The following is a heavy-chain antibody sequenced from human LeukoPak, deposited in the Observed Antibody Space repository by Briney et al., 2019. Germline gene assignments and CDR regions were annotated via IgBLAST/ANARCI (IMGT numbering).Heavy chain of an antibody. D-gene: IGHD3-22*01. CDR3: ARGGDGSGYYSYYFDY. J-gene: IGHJ4*02. Sequence: SETLSLTCTVSGGSISSYYWSWIRQPAGKGLEWIGRIYTSGSTNYNHSLKSRVTMSVDTSKNQFSLKLSSVTAADTAVYYCARGGDGSGYYSYYFDYWGQGTLVTVSS. V-gene: IGHV4-4*07. CDR2: IYTSGST. CDR1: GGSISSYY.